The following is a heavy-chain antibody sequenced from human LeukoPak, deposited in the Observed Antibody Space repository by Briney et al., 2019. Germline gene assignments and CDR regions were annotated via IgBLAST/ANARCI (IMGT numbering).Heavy chain of an antibody. Sequence: SETLSLTCAVYGGSFSGYYWSWIRQPPGKGLEWIGEINHSGSTNYNPSLKSRVTISVDTSKNQFSLKLSSVTAADTAVYYCASLYGIAARPTDYWGQGTLVTVSS. J-gene: IGHJ4*02. CDR3: ASLYGIAARPTDY. CDR1: GGSFSGYY. D-gene: IGHD6-6*01. CDR2: INHSGST. V-gene: IGHV4-34*01.